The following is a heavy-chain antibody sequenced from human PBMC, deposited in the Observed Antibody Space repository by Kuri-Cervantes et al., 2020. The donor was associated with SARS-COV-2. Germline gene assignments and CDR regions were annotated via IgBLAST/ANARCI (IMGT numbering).Heavy chain of an antibody. Sequence: GSLRLSCTVSNGSISSYSWSWVRQPPGKGLEWIGFFYYSGSTNYNPSLKSRVIISLDSSKNQFSLQLSSVTAADTAVYYCARDRGTATKYNWFDPWGQGTRVTVSS. CDR1: NGSISSYS. V-gene: IGHV4-59*12. CDR3: ARDRGTATKYNWFDP. D-gene: IGHD1-1*01. J-gene: IGHJ5*02. CDR2: FYYSGST.